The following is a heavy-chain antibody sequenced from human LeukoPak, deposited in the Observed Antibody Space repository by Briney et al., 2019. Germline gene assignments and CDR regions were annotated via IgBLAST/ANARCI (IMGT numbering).Heavy chain of an antibody. D-gene: IGHD6-19*01. J-gene: IGHJ5*02. Sequence: SGGSLRLSCAASGFTFSSYAMSWVRQAPGKGLEWVSAISGSGGSTYYADSVKGRFTISRDDSKNTLYLQMNSLRAEDTAVYYCAKDSSGAYNWFDPWGQGTLVTVSS. V-gene: IGHV3-23*01. CDR2: ISGSGGST. CDR3: AKDSSGAYNWFDP. CDR1: GFTFSSYA.